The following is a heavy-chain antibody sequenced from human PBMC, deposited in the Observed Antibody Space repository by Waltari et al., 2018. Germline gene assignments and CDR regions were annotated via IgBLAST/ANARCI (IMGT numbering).Heavy chain of an antibody. V-gene: IGHV4-34*01. CDR1: GGSLSGYY. J-gene: IGHJ4*02. D-gene: IGHD3-3*01. Sequence: QVQLQQWGAGLLKPSETLSLTCAVYGGSLSGYYWSWIRQPPGKGLEWIGEINHSGSTNYNPSLKSRVTISVDTSKNQFSLKLSSVTAADTAVYYCARGRSVYYDFWSGYYSAYFDYWGQGTLVTVSS. CDR3: ARGRSVYYDFWSGYYSAYFDY. CDR2: INHSGST.